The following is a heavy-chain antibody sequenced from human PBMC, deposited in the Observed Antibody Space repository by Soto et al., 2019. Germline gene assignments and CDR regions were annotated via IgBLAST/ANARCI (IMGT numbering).Heavy chain of an antibody. Sequence: QVQLVQSGAEVKKPGASVKVSCKASGYTFTSYGISWVRQAPGQGLEWMGWISTYNGNTNYAQKLQGRVTRTTDTSTHTAYRERRSLRSDDTAVYYCARGYCSSISCYGAWNWFDPWGQGTLVTDSS. V-gene: IGHV1-18*01. CDR3: ARGYCSSISCYGAWNWFDP. J-gene: IGHJ5*02. CDR2: ISTYNGNT. CDR1: GYTFTSYG. D-gene: IGHD2-2*01.